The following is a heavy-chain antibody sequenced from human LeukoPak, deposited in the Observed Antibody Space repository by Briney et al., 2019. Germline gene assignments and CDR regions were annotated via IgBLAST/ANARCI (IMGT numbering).Heavy chain of an antibody. Sequence: SETLSLTCTVSGGSISSYYWSWIRQPAGKGLEWIGRIYTSGSTNYNPSLKSRVTISVDTSKNQFSLKLSSVTSADTAVYYCARGREMTTRERWFDPWGQGTLVTVSS. CDR3: ARGREMTTRERWFDP. V-gene: IGHV4-4*07. CDR2: IYTSGST. CDR1: GGSISSYY. D-gene: IGHD5-24*01. J-gene: IGHJ5*02.